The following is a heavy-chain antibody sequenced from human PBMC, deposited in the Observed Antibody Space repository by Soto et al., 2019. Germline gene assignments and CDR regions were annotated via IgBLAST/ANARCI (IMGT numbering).Heavy chain of an antibody. V-gene: IGHV1-3*01. CDR1: GYTFTSYA. Sequence: QVQLVQSGAELKKPGASVKVSCKASGYTFTSYAMHWVRQAPGQRLEWMGWINAGNGNTKYSQKFQGRVTITRDTSASTAYMELSSMRSEDTAVYYCAGDPGYSYGYNWGQGTLVTVSS. J-gene: IGHJ4*02. D-gene: IGHD5-18*01. CDR3: AGDPGYSYGYN. CDR2: INAGNGNT.